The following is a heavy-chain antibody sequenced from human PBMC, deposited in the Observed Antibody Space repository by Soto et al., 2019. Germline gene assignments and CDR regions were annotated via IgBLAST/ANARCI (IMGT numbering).Heavy chain of an antibody. J-gene: IGHJ6*02. CDR1: GFTFSSYA. CDR3: VKGPAPLRFLEWLLPTGADGVYYGMDV. Sequence: GGSLRLSCSASGFTFSSYAMHWVRQAPGKGLEYVSAISSNGGSTYYADSVKGRFTISRDNSKKTLYLQMSSLRAEDTAVYYCVKGPAPLRFLEWLLPTGADGVYYGMDVWGQGTTVTVSS. CDR2: ISSNGGST. D-gene: IGHD3-3*01. V-gene: IGHV3-64D*08.